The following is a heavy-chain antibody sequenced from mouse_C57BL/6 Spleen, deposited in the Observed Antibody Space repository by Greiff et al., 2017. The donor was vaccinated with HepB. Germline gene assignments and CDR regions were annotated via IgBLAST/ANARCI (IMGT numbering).Heavy chain of an antibody. CDR1: GFTFSSYA. CDR3: ARDSNYLYYFDY. Sequence: EVQGVESGGGLVKPGGSLKLSCAASGFTFSSYAMSWVRQTPEKRLEWVATISDGGSYTYYPDNVKGRFTISRDNAKNNLYLQMSHLKSEDTAMYYCARDSNYLYYFDYWGQGTTLTVSS. V-gene: IGHV5-4*01. CDR2: ISDGGSYT. J-gene: IGHJ2*01. D-gene: IGHD2-5*01.